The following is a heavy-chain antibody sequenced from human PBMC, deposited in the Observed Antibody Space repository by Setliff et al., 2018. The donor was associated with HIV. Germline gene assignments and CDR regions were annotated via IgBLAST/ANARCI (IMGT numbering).Heavy chain of an antibody. Sequence: HPGGSLRLSCAASGFTFSSYSMNWVRQAPGKGLEWVSYISSSSSTIYYADSVKGRFTISRDNAKNSLYLQMNSPRAEDTAVYYCARDNGKYYYGSAPLKVWGQGTMVTVSS. CDR3: ARDNGKYYYGSAPLKV. J-gene: IGHJ3*01. CDR1: GFTFSSYS. D-gene: IGHD3-10*01. V-gene: IGHV3-48*01. CDR2: ISSSSSTI.